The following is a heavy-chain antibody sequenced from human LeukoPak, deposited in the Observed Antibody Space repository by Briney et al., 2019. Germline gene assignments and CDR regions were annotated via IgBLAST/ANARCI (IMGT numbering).Heavy chain of an antibody. D-gene: IGHD5-18*01. J-gene: IGHJ4*02. V-gene: IGHV3-20*04. CDR2: LNWNGASI. Sequence: GGSLRLSCAASGFTFDDYGLSWVRQVPGKGLEWVSGLNWNGASIGYADSVKGRFTISRDNAKNSLYLQMNSLRAEDTALYYCAKAAGYSYGYGVGYWGQGTLVTVSS. CDR1: GFTFDDYG. CDR3: AKAAGYSYGYGVGY.